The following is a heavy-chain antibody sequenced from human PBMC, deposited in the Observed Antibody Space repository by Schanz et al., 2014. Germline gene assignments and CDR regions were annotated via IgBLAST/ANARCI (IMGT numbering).Heavy chain of an antibody. CDR3: ARAGQDFEYSSLSPIWYFDL. CDR2: LNPHSGGT. V-gene: IGHV1-2*02. J-gene: IGHJ2*01. CDR1: GYTFIDYY. D-gene: IGHD6-6*01. Sequence: QVQLVQSGAEVKKPGASVKVSCKASGYTFIDYYMHWVRQAPGQGLEWVGWLNPHSGGTHYALRFQGRVTMTRDTSISTAYMELSRLRSDDTAVYYCARAGQDFEYSSLSPIWYFDLWGRGTLVTVSS.